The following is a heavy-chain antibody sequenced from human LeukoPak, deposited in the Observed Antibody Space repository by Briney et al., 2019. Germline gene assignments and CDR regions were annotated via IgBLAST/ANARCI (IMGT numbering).Heavy chain of an antibody. D-gene: IGHD1-26*01. CDR2: ISSSGSTI. CDR3: ARVGATTRSGDY. V-gene: IGHV3-48*03. CDR1: GFTFSSYE. Sequence: GGSLRLSCAASGFTFSSYEMNWVRQAPGKGLEWVSYISSSGSTIYYADSVKGRFTISRDNAKNSLYLQMNSLRAGDTAVYYCARVGATTRSGDYWGQGTLVTVSS. J-gene: IGHJ4*02.